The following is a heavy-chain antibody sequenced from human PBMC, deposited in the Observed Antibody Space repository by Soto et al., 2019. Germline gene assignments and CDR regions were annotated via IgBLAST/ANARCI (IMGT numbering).Heavy chain of an antibody. V-gene: IGHV4-34*01. J-gene: IGHJ1*01. Sequence: QVQLQQWGAGLLKPSETLSLTCAVYGGSFSGYYWSWIRQPPGKGLEWIGEINHSGSTNYNPSLKSRVTISVDTSNNQFSLKLSSVTAADTAVYYCARARYCSSSSCPGYFQHWGQGTLVTVSS. D-gene: IGHD2-2*01. CDR3: ARARYCSSSSCPGYFQH. CDR1: GGSFSGYY. CDR2: INHSGST.